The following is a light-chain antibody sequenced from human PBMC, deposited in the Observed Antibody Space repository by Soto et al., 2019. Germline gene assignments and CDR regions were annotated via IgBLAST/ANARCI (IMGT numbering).Light chain of an antibody. CDR2: GTG. J-gene: IGKJ2*01. CDR1: QSISRSY. Sequence: EIVLTQSPGTLSLSPGQRATLSCRASQSISRSYLAWYQHKRGQAPRLLMFGTGSRATGISDRFSGTGSGTDFTLIINRLEPEDFAVYYCQQYSGTPHTFGQGTKVDIK. CDR3: QQYSGTPHT. V-gene: IGKV3-20*01.